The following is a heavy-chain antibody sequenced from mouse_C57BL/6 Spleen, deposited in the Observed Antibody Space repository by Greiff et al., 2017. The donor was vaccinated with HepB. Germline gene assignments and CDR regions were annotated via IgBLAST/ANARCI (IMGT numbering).Heavy chain of an antibody. CDR1: GYTFTSYW. J-gene: IGHJ1*03. V-gene: IGHV1-55*01. CDR3: ARSYYGSSWYFDV. D-gene: IGHD1-1*01. Sequence: VQLQQPGAELVKPGASVKMSCKASGYTFTSYWITWVKQRPGQGLEWIGDIYPGSGSTNYNEKLKSKVTLTVDTSSSTAYMQLSSLTSEDSAVYYCARSYYGSSWYFDVWGTGTTVTVSS. CDR2: IYPGSGST.